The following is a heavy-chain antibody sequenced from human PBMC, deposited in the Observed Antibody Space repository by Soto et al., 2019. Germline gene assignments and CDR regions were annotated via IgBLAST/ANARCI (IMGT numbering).Heavy chain of an antibody. J-gene: IGHJ4*02. CDR3: ATFPSPLRLPAAAFDY. CDR1: GYTLTELS. V-gene: IGHV1-24*01. Sequence: ASVKVSCKVSGYTLTELSMHWVRQAPGKGLEWMGGFDPEDGETIYAQKFQGRVTMTEDTSTDTAYMELSSLRSEDTAVYYCATFPSPLRLPAAAFDYWGQGTLVTVSS. CDR2: FDPEDGET. D-gene: IGHD2-2*01.